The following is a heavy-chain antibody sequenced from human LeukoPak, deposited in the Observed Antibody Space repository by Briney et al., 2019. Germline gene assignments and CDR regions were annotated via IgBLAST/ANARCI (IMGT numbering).Heavy chain of an antibody. CDR3: ARGLFLSGYLDAFDI. V-gene: IGHV3-53*01. D-gene: IGHD3-22*01. J-gene: IGHJ3*02. CDR2: IYNDGRT. Sequence: GGSLRLSCAASGFTVNNKYMTWVRKAPGRGLEWVSLIYNDGRTYYADSVKGRCTISRDNLKNVLYLQMNSLKAEDTALYYCARGLFLSGYLDAFDIWGQGTVVTVSS. CDR1: GFTVNNKY.